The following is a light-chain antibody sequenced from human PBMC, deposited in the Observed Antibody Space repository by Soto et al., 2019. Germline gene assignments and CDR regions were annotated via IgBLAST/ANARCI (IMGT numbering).Light chain of an antibody. J-gene: IGLJ3*02. Sequence: QSVLTQPPSASGAPGQRVTISCTGSSSNIGAGYPVHWYQQLPGTAPKLLVAGNRPSGVPDRFSVSKSGASASPAITGLQAEDEADYYCQSYDSSLLRRWVFGGGTKLTVL. CDR3: QSYDSSLLRRWV. CDR2: G. CDR1: SSNIGAGYP. V-gene: IGLV1-40*01.